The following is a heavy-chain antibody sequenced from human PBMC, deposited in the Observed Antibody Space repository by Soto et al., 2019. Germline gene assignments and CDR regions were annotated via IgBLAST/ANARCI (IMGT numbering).Heavy chain of an antibody. V-gene: IGHV3-15*07. J-gene: IGHJ4*01. CDR2: VKSKTDGGTT. Sequence: PGGSLRLSCAASGVIFSNAWINWVRQAPGKGLEWVGRVKSKTDGGTTDFAAPVKDRFAISRDDSKNMVYLEMNSLKTEDTAIYYCTTDSYMTTIIVRFDYWGHGTLVTVSS. CDR3: TTDSYMTTIIVRFDY. D-gene: IGHD4-17*01. CDR1: GVIFSNAW.